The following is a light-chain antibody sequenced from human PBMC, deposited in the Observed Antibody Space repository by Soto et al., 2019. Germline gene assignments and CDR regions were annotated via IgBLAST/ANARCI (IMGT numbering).Light chain of an antibody. V-gene: IGLV2-14*01. CDR3: ISYTSSSTLV. CDR2: EVS. CDR1: SSDVGGYNY. Sequence: SALTQPASVSGSPGQSSTISCTGTSSDVGGYNYVSWYQEHPGKAPKLMIYEVSNRPSGVSNRFSGSKSGNTASLTISGLQAEDEADYYCISYTSSSTLVFGGGTKVTVL. J-gene: IGLJ3*02.